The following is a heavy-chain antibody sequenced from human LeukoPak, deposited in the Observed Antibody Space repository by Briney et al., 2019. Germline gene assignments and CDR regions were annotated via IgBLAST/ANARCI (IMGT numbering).Heavy chain of an antibody. D-gene: IGHD3-22*01. V-gene: IGHV4-34*01. CDR1: GGSFSGYY. Sequence: SETLSLTCAVYGGSFSGYYWSWIRQPPGKGLEWIGEINHSGSTNYNPYLKSRVTISVDTSKNQFSLKLSSVTAADTAVYYCARKWYYDSRVDYWGQGTLVTVSS. CDR2: INHSGST. J-gene: IGHJ4*02. CDR3: ARKWYYDSRVDY.